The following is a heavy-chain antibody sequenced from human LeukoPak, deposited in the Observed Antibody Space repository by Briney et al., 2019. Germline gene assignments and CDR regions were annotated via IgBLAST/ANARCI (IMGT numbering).Heavy chain of an antibody. D-gene: IGHD3-10*01. CDR2: IYSGGST. V-gene: IGHV3-66*01. CDR3: ARDRGEDSYGSGNYLRAFDI. J-gene: IGHJ3*02. CDR1: GFTVSSKY. Sequence: GGSLRLSCAASGFTVSSKYMSWVRQAPGKGLEWVSVIYSGGSTYYADSVKGRFTISRDNSKKSLSLQMNSLRAEDTAVYYCARDRGEDSYGSGNYLRAFDIWGQGTMVTVSS.